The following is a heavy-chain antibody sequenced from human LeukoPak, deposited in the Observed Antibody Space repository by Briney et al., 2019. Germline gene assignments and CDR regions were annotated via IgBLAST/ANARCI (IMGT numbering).Heavy chain of an antibody. CDR3: ARVPRWGIQPPA. CDR2: IYYSGST. V-gene: IGHV4-59*01. CDR1: GGSISSYY. J-gene: IGHJ5*02. Sequence: PSETLSLTCTVSGGSISSYYWSWIRQPPGKGLEWIGYIYYSGSTNYNPSLKSRVTISVDTSKNQFSLKLSSVTAADTAVYYCARVPRWGIQPPAWGQGTLVTVSS. D-gene: IGHD5-18*01.